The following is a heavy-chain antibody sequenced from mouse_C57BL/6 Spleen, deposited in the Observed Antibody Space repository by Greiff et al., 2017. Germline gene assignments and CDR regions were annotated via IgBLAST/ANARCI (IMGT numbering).Heavy chain of an antibody. J-gene: IGHJ2*01. Sequence: EVKLQESGGDLVKPGGSLKLSCAASGFTFSSYGMSWVRQTPDKRLEWVATISSGGSYTYYPDSVKGRFTISRDNAKNTLYLQMSSLKSEDTAMYYCARRGTTVVATSYFDYWGQGTTLTVSS. CDR3: ARRGTTVVATSYFDY. D-gene: IGHD1-1*01. CDR2: ISSGGSYT. CDR1: GFTFSSYG. V-gene: IGHV5-6*02.